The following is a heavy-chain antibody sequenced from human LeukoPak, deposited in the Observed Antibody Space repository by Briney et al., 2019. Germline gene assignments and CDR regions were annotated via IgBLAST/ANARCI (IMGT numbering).Heavy chain of an antibody. V-gene: IGHV1-18*01. Sequence: AASVTVSCTASGYTFTSYGMSWVRQAPGQGLEWMGWISAYNGNTNYAQTLQGRVTMTTDTSTSTAYMELRSLRSDDTAVYYCARVRFQYGSSYWFDPWGQGTLVTVSS. CDR3: ARVRFQYGSSYWFDP. CDR2: ISAYNGNT. D-gene: IGHD6-13*01. J-gene: IGHJ5*02. CDR1: GYTFTSYG.